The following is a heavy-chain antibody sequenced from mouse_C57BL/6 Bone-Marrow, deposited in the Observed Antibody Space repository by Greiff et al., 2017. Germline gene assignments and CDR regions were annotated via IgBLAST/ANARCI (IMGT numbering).Heavy chain of an antibody. CDR1: GYTFTSYW. CDR3: ARDYYGSSYWYFDV. CDR2: IDPSDSET. V-gene: IGHV1-52*01. D-gene: IGHD1-1*01. J-gene: IGHJ1*03. Sequence: VQLQQPGAELVRPGSSVKLSCKASGYTFTSYWMHWVKQRPIQGLEWIGNIDPSDSETHYNQKFKDKATLTVDKSSSTAYMQLSSLTSEDSAVYCCARDYYGSSYWYFDVWGTGTTVTVSS.